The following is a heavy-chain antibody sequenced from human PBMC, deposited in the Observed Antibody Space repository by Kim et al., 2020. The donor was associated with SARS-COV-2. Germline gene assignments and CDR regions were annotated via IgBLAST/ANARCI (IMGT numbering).Heavy chain of an antibody. CDR3: VKESSGWYGDTDY. Sequence: GGSLRLSCSASGFTFSSYAMHWVRQAPGKGLEYVSAISSNGGSTYYADSVKGRFTISRDNSKNTLYLQMSSLRAEDTAVYYCVKESSGWYGDTDYWGQGTLVTVSS. D-gene: IGHD6-19*01. V-gene: IGHV3-64D*06. CDR1: GFTFSSYA. J-gene: IGHJ4*02. CDR2: ISSNGGST.